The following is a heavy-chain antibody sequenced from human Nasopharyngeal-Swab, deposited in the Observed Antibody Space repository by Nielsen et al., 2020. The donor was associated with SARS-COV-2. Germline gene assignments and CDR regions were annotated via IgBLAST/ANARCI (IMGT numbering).Heavy chain of an antibody. CDR3: ARGGCSSTNCYLIRSESSGYRVGPVDY. CDR1: GGSSSGYY. Sequence: SESLSLTRALYGGSSSGYYWSWIRQPAGKGLEWIAEINHSGSTNYNPSLMSRVTISVDPSKNQFSLKLSSVTAADTAVYYCARGGCSSTNCYLIRSESSGYRVGPVDYWGQGTLVTVSS. V-gene: IGHV4-34*01. CDR2: INHSGST. D-gene: IGHD2-2*01. J-gene: IGHJ4*02.